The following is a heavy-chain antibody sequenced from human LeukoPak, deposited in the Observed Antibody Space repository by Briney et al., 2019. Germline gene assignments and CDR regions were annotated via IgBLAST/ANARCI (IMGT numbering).Heavy chain of an antibody. CDR1: GYTLTSYG. V-gene: IGHV1-18*01. D-gene: IGHD4-17*01. CDR3: ARDYLAVPTTVTWNWFDP. Sequence: ASVKVSCKASGYTLTSYGISWVRQAPGQGLEWMGWISAYNGNTNYAQKLQGRVTMTTDTSTSTAYMELRSLRSDDTAVYYCARDYLAVPTTVTWNWFDPWGQGTLVTVSS. J-gene: IGHJ5*02. CDR2: ISAYNGNT.